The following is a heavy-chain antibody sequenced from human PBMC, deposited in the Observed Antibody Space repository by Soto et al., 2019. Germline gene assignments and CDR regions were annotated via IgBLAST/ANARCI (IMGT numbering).Heavy chain of an antibody. D-gene: IGHD6-13*01. V-gene: IGHV1-46*01. CDR2: INPSGGST. Sequence: ASVKVSCKASGYRFTNHGISWVRQAPGQGLEWMGIINPSGGSTSYAQKFQGRVTMTRDTSTSTVYMELSSLRSEDTAVYYCARDLTKWSSSWPYWGQGTLVTVSS. J-gene: IGHJ4*02. CDR3: ARDLTKWSSSWPY. CDR1: GYRFTNHG.